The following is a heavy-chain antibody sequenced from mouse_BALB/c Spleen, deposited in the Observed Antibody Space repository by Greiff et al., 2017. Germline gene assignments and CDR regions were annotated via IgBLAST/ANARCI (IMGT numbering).Heavy chain of an antibody. D-gene: IGHD2-1*01. CDR3: ARNGYYGNYGYAMDY. Sequence: VQRVESGPGLVQPSQSLSITCTVSGFSLTSYGVHWVRQSPGKGLEWLGVIWSGGSTDYNAAFISRLSISKDNSKSQVFFKMNSLQANDTAIYYCARNGYYGNYGYAMDYWGQGTSVTVSS. V-gene: IGHV2-2*02. CDR1: GFSLTSYG. CDR2: IWSGGST. J-gene: IGHJ4*01.